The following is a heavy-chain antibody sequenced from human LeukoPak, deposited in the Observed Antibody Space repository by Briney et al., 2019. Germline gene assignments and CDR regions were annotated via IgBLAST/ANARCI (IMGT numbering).Heavy chain of an antibody. V-gene: IGHV4-59*01. CDR1: GGSISSYY. CDR3: AREITGTTGFDY. D-gene: IGHD1-20*01. Sequence: SETLSLTCTVSGGSISSYYWSWIRQPPGKGLEWIGYIYYSGSTNYNPSLKSRVTISVDTSKNQFSLKLSSVTAADTAVYYCAREITGTTGFDYWGQGTLVTVSS. CDR2: IYYSGST. J-gene: IGHJ4*02.